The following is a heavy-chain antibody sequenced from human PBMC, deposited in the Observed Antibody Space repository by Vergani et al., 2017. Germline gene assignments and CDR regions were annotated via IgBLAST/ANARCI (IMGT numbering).Heavy chain of an antibody. J-gene: IGHJ5*02. CDR3: ASDTHSGQRADR. Sequence: QVQLQESGPGLVKSSETLSLTCSVSFDSIRNLYCNWIRQPPGKGLEWIGSIHYSDNTKYNPSLKTRVTISVDTSKNQFSLTFTAVTAADTAVYYCASDTHSGQRADRWVQGSLVTVTS. CDR1: FDSIRNLY. V-gene: IGHV4-59*11. D-gene: IGHD6-19*01. CDR2: IHYSDNT.